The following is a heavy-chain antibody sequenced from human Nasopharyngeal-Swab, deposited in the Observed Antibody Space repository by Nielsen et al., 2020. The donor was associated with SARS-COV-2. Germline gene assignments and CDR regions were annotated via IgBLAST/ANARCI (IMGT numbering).Heavy chain of an antibody. D-gene: IGHD4-17*01. J-gene: IGHJ4*02. CDR2: ISSSSSYI. V-gene: IGHV3-21*01. Sequence: WIRQPLGKGLEWVSSISSSSSYIYYADSVKGRFTISRDNAKNSLYLQMNSLRAEDTAVYYCATDYVETRDYWGQGTLVTVSS. CDR3: ATDYVETRDY.